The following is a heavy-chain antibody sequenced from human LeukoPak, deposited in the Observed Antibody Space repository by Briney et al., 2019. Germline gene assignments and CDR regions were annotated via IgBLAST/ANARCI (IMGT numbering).Heavy chain of an antibody. CDR3: ARGIRRVAVAGMLGY. CDR1: GFTFSSYA. D-gene: IGHD6-19*01. V-gene: IGHV3-64*01. Sequence: GGSLRLSCAASGFTFSSYAMHWVRQAPGKGLEYVSAISGNGGSTYYANSVKGRFTISRDNSKNTLYLQMGSLRAEDMAVYYCARGIRRVAVAGMLGYWGQGTLVTVSS. J-gene: IGHJ4*02. CDR2: ISGNGGST.